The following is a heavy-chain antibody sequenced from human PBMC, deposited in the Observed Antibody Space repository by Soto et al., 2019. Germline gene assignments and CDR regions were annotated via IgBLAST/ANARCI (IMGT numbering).Heavy chain of an antibody. J-gene: IGHJ3*02. Sequence: GGSLRLSCAASGFTFSSYWMSWVRQAPGKGLEWVANIKQDGSEKYYVDSVKGRFTISRDNAKNSLYLQMNSLRAEDTAVYYCARISSVVAPDAFDIRGQGTMVTVSS. CDR1: GFTFSSYW. V-gene: IGHV3-7*03. CDR3: ARISSVVAPDAFDI. D-gene: IGHD3-22*01. CDR2: IKQDGSEK.